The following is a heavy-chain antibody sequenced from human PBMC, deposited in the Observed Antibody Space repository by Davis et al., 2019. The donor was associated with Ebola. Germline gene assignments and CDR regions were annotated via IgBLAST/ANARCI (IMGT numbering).Heavy chain of an antibody. Sequence: SETLSLTCAVYGGSFSGYYWSWIRQPPGKGLEWIGKINQRGTTDYNPSLKSRLTLSIDTSTNRFSMRLTSVTAADTAVYFCARGRYHDKTGYYDVFDFWGQGTVVTVSP. J-gene: IGHJ3*01. CDR1: GGSFSGYY. D-gene: IGHD3-22*01. CDR2: INQRGTT. CDR3: ARGRYHDKTGYYDVFDF. V-gene: IGHV4-34*01.